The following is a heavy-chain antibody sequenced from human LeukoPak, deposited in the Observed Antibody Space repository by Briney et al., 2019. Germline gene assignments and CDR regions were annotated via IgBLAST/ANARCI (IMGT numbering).Heavy chain of an antibody. Sequence: SVKVSCKASGGTFSSYAISWVRQAPGQGLEWTGGIIPIFGTANYAQKFQGRVTITTGESTSTAYMELSSLRSEDTAVYYCARGVYDSSGYYYAYYFDYWGQGTLVTVSS. CDR1: GGTFSSYA. J-gene: IGHJ4*02. CDR3: ARGVYDSSGYYYAYYFDY. V-gene: IGHV1-69*05. D-gene: IGHD3-22*01. CDR2: IIPIFGTA.